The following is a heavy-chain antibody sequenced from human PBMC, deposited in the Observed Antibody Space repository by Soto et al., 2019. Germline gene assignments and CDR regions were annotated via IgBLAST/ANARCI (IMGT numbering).Heavy chain of an antibody. J-gene: IGHJ4*02. Sequence: PSETLSLTCTVSGGSISSSSYYWGWIRQPPGKGLEWIGSIYYSGSTYYNPSLKSRVTISVDTSKNQFSLKLSSVTAADTAVYYCARHRALVRVDYWGQGTLVTVSS. CDR3: ARHRALVRVDY. D-gene: IGHD3-10*01. V-gene: IGHV4-39*01. CDR2: IYYSGST. CDR1: GGSISSSSYY.